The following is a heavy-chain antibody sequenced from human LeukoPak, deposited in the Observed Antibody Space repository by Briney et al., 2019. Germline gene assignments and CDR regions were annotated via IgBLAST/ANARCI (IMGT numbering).Heavy chain of an antibody. Sequence: GGSLRLSCAASGFTFSSYWMHWVRQAPGKGPVWVSRINNDGSGTAYADSVKGRFTISRDDAKNTLYLQMNSLRAEDTAVYYCVRGGESTWSWGQGTLVTVSS. CDR2: INNDGSGT. CDR3: VRGGESTWS. V-gene: IGHV3-74*01. J-gene: IGHJ5*02. CDR1: GFTFSSYW. D-gene: IGHD2-15*01.